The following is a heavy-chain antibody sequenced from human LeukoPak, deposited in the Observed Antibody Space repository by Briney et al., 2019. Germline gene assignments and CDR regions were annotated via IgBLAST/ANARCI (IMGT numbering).Heavy chain of an antibody. V-gene: IGHV1-69*13. J-gene: IGHJ4*02. CDR3: ARDLVIVGGNYFDY. CDR1: GGTFSSYA. CDR2: IIPIFGTA. Sequence: SVKVSCKASGGTFSSYAISWVRQAPGQGLEWMGGIIPIFGTANYAQKFQGRVTITADESTSTAYMELSSLRSEDTAVYYCARDLVIVGGNYFDYWGQGTLVTVSS. D-gene: IGHD1-26*01.